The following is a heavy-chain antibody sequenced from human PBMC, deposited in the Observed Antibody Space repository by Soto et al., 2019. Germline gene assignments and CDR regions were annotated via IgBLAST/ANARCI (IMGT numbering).Heavy chain of an antibody. J-gene: IGHJ6*03. V-gene: IGHV3-20*01. CDR1: GFTFDDYG. CDR3: ARAPGEARSPFYYWMDV. Sequence: EVQLVESGGGVVRPGGSLSLSCAASGFTFDDYGMSWVRQAPGKGLEWVSGINWNGGSTGYADSVKGRFTISRDNAKNYLYLQKNSLRAEDTALYHCARAPGEARSPFYYWMDVWGKGNTVTDS. D-gene: IGHD3-16*01. CDR2: INWNGGST.